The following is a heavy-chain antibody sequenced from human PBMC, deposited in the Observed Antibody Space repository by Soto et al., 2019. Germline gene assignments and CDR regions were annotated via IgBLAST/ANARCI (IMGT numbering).Heavy chain of an antibody. D-gene: IGHD3-10*01. CDR2: ISGSGGTS. V-gene: IGHV3-23*01. CDR1: GFTFSSYA. CDR3: AKDQDYGSGSYSGMGV. Sequence: VQVLESGGGLVQPGGSLRLSCAASGFTFSSYAMSWVRQAPGKGLEWVSGISGSGGTSYNADSVKGRFTISRDNSKNTLYLQMHSLRAEDTAVYYCAKDQDYGSGSYSGMGVWGQGTTVTVSS. J-gene: IGHJ6*02.